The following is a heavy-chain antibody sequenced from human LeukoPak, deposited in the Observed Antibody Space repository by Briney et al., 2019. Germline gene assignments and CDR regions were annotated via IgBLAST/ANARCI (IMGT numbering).Heavy chain of an antibody. CDR2: INPSGGST. Sequence: GASVKVSCKASGYTFTGYYMHWVRQAPGQGLEWMGIINPSGGSTSYAQKFQGRVTMTRDMSTSTVYMELSSLRSEDTAVYYCARIVYYDSSGKGNAFDIWGQGTMVTVSS. CDR1: GYTFTGYY. D-gene: IGHD3-22*01. V-gene: IGHV1-46*01. J-gene: IGHJ3*02. CDR3: ARIVYYDSSGKGNAFDI.